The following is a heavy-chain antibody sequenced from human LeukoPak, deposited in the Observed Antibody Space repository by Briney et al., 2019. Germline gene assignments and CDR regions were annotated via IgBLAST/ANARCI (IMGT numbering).Heavy chain of an antibody. CDR1: GFTFDDYA. CDR2: ISWNSGSI. CDR3: ASPYYDILTGYGLDYFDY. D-gene: IGHD3-9*01. Sequence: GGSLRLSCAASGFTFDDYAMHWVRQAPGKGLEWVSGISWNSGSIGYADSVKGRFTISRDNAKNSLYLQMNSLRAEDTAVYYCASPYYDILTGYGLDYFDYWGQGTLVTVSS. J-gene: IGHJ4*02. V-gene: IGHV3-9*01.